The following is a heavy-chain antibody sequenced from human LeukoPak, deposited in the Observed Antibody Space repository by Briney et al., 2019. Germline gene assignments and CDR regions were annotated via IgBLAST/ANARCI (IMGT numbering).Heavy chain of an antibody. V-gene: IGHV4-39*01. CDR3: ARLGVMSRWTTDY. CDR2: IYYSGST. Sequence: KSSETLSLTCTVSGGSISSSSYYWGWIRQPPGKGLEWIGSIYYSGSTYYNPSLKSRVTISVDTSKNQFSLKLSSVTAADTAVYYCARLGVMSRWTTDYWGQGTLVTVSS. D-gene: IGHD3-16*01. CDR1: GGSISSSSYY. J-gene: IGHJ4*02.